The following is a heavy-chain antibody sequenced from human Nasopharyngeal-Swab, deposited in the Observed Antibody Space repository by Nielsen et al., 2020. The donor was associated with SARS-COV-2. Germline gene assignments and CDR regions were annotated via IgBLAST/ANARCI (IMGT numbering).Heavy chain of an antibody. CDR2: ISSSSSYI. D-gene: IGHD6-13*01. Sequence: GGSLRLSCAASGFTFSSYAMNWVRQAPGKGLAWVSSISSSSSYIYYADSVKGRFTISRDNAKNSLYLQMNSLRAEDTAVYYCARAEGRSSSWPYYYYYGMDVWGQGTTVTVSS. V-gene: IGHV3-21*01. J-gene: IGHJ6*02. CDR3: ARAEGRSSSWPYYYYYGMDV. CDR1: GFTFSSYA.